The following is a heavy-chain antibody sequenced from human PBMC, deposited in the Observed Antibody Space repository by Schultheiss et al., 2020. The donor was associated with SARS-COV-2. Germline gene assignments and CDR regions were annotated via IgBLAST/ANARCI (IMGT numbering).Heavy chain of an antibody. CDR2: IGTGGDT. Sequence: GGSLRLSCAASGFAFSSYALHWVRRAPGKGLEWVSAIGTGGDTYYADSVMGRFTISRDNAKKSLYLHMNSLIAEDMAVYYCARDVGHYYYDYGMDVWGQGTTVTVSS. J-gene: IGHJ6*02. V-gene: IGHV3-47*01. CDR1: GFAFSSYA. CDR3: ARDVGHYYYDYGMDV.